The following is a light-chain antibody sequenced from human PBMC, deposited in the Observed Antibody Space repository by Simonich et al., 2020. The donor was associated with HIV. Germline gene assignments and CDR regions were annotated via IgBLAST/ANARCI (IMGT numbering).Light chain of an antibody. CDR2: KDS. CDR1: ALPKQY. CDR3: QSADSSGTWV. J-gene: IGLJ3*02. Sequence: SYELTQPPSVSVSPGQTARITCSGEALPKQYAYWYQQQPGQAPVLVIYKDSERPSGIPERFSGSSSGTTVTLTISGVQAEDEADYYCQSADSSGTWVFGGGTKLTVL. V-gene: IGLV3-25*03.